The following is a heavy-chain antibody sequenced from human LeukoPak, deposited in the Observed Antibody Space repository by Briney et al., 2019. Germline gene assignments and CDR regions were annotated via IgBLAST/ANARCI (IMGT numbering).Heavy chain of an antibody. CDR2: ITSGSYV. Sequence: GGSLRLSCAASGFTFSVYSVTWVRQAPGKGLKWVSVITSGSYVYYADSVKGRFTASRDNAKTSLYLQMNSLGAEDTAVYYCARYSSTGFDMWGQGTMVTVSS. CDR1: GFTFSVYS. V-gene: IGHV3-21*01. D-gene: IGHD3-9*01. J-gene: IGHJ3*02. CDR3: ARYSSTGFDM.